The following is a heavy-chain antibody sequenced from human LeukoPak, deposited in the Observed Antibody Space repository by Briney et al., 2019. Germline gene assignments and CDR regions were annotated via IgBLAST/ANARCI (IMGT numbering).Heavy chain of an antibody. CDR2: IKQDGSEK. CDR1: GFTFSSYW. V-gene: IGHV3-7*01. Sequence: GGSLRLSCAASGFTFSSYWMSWVRQAPGKGLEWVANIKQDGSEKYYVDSVKGRFTISRDNAKNSLYLQMNSLRAEDTAVYYCARDSFAYYYGSGSQYYMDVWGKGTTVTVSS. D-gene: IGHD3-10*01. CDR3: ARDSFAYYYGSGSQYYMDV. J-gene: IGHJ6*03.